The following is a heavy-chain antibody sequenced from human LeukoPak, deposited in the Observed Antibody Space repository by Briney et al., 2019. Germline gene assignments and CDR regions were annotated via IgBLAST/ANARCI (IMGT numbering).Heavy chain of an antibody. V-gene: IGHV4-61*02. CDR1: GGSISSGSYY. Sequence: SXXXSLTCTVSGGSISSGSYYWGWIRQPGGKGLEWIGRIYTSGSTNYKPSLKSRITISVDTTKNRFSLKLSSVTAADTAVYYCARNDGGLVDYWGQGTLVTVSS. D-gene: IGHD4-23*01. J-gene: IGHJ4*02. CDR3: ARNDGGLVDY. CDR2: IYTSGST.